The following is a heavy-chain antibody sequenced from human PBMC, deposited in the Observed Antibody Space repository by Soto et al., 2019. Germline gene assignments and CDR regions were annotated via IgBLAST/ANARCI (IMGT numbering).Heavy chain of an antibody. J-gene: IGHJ6*02. CDR3: ARMFGFSYGPANRGMDV. CDR2: ISSDGTEK. V-gene: IGHV3-30*04. D-gene: IGHD5-18*01. CDR1: GFTLSSYS. Sequence: QVQLVESGGGVAQPGRSLRLFCAASGFTLSSYSLHWVRQSPGQGLEWVAAISSDGTEKHYADSVKGRFTISRDNSKNTLSLQFNSLRAEDTAVYYCARMFGFSYGPANRGMDVWGQGTTVTVSS.